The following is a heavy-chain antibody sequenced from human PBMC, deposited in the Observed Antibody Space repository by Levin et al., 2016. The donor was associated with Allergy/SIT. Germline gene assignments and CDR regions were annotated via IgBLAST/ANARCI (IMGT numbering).Heavy chain of an antibody. D-gene: IGHD2-2*01. J-gene: IGHJ6*03. CDR3: ARDYPADV. CDR1: GFTFSSYA. Sequence: LSLTCAASGFTFSSYAMSWVRQAPGKGLEWVSVIYSGGSTYYADSVKGRFTVSRDNSKNTLYLQINSLRVEDTAVYYCARDYPADVWGKGTTVTVSS. V-gene: IGHV3-66*02. CDR2: IYSGGST.